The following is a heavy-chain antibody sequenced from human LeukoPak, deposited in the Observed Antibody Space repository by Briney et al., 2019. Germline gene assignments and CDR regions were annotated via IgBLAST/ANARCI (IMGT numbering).Heavy chain of an antibody. CDR1: GFPFNTYG. J-gene: IGHJ6*02. D-gene: IGHD5-24*01. Sequence: PGGSLRLSCAASGFPFNTYGMNWVRQAPGKGLEWVSYISSGGSSIYYADSVKGRFTISRDNAKNSLYLQMNSLRAEDTAVYYCARRQFYYYGMVGWGQGTTVTVSS. CDR2: ISSGGSSI. V-gene: IGHV3-48*03. CDR3: ARRQFYYYGMVG.